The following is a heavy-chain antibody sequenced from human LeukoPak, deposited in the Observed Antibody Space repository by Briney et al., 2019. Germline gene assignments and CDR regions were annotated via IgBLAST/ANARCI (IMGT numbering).Heavy chain of an antibody. J-gene: IGHJ4*02. CDR2: LSGSAGGS. V-gene: IGHV3-23*01. D-gene: IGHD3-16*02. CDR3: AKRGVVVRVFLVGFHKEAYYFDS. CDR1: GGSFSGYY. Sequence: PSETLSLTCAVSGGSFSGYYWSWIRQAPGKGLEWVAGLSGSAGGSNYADSVKGRFTISRDNSKNTLFLQMDRLRAEDTAVYFCAKRGVVVRVFLVGFHKEAYYFDSWGQGALVTVSS.